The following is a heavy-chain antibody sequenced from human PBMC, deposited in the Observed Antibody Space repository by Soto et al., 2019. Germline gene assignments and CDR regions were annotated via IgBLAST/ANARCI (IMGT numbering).Heavy chain of an antibody. J-gene: IGHJ3*02. CDR3: ARVPENNYDFWSGYSNDAFDI. CDR1: GGSISMGGYY. V-gene: IGHV4-31*03. CDR2: IYYSGST. D-gene: IGHD3-3*01. Sequence: QVQLQESGPGLVKPSQTLSLTCTVSGGSISMGGYYWSWIRQHPGKGLEWIGYIYYSGSTYYNPSLKSRVTISVDTSKNQFSLKLSSVTAADTAVYYCARVPENNYDFWSGYSNDAFDIWGQGTMVTVSS.